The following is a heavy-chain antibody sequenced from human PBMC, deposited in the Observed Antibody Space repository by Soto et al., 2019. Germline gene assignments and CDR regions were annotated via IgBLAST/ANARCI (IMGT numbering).Heavy chain of an antibody. J-gene: IGHJ4*02. CDR1: GFTFSNYA. CDR3: AKRRSVPWGHLERY. D-gene: IGHD3-10*01. V-gene: IGHV3-23*01. Sequence: GGSLRRSCAASGFTFSNYAMSWVRQAPGKGLEWVSAISEIGGSTYYADSVKGRFTISRDNSKSALSLQMNSLRAEDTAVYYCAKRRSVPWGHLERYWDRGTRVTVSS. CDR2: ISEIGGST.